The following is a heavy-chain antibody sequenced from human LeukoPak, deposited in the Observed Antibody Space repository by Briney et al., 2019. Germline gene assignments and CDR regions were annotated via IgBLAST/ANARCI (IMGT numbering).Heavy chain of an antibody. D-gene: IGHD3-16*02. V-gene: IGHV3-21*01. CDR2: ISSSSYI. CDR3: ARDGYVWGSYRYGGSWFHP. Sequence: PGGSLRLSSAAAGFTFSSYSMNWVRQALGKGLEWVSSISSSSYIYYADSVKGRFTISRDNAKNSLYLQMNSLRAEDTAVYYCARDGYVWGSYRYGGSWFHPWGQGTLVTVSS. J-gene: IGHJ5*02. CDR1: GFTFSSYS.